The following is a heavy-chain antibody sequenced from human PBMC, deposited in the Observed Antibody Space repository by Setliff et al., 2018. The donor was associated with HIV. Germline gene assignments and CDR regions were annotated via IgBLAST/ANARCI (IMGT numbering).Heavy chain of an antibody. CDR1: GGSLTGYF. Sequence: PSETLSLTCAVYGGSLTGYFCTWSCHSPGKGMERVGQVNRDGGAHFNPSPRSQVTISVDTSKNQFSLKLTSMTAADTAVYYCARGWVRGPIISPETDVSYGLDVWGQGTPVTVSS. J-gene: IGHJ6*02. CDR3: ARGWVRGPIISPETDVSYGLDV. V-gene: IGHV4-34*01. D-gene: IGHD3-10*01. CDR2: VNRDGGA.